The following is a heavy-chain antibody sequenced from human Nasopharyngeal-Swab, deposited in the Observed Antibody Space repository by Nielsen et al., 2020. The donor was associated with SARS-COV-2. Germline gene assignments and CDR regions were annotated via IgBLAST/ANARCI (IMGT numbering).Heavy chain of an antibody. D-gene: IGHD5-18*01. V-gene: IGHV3-30-3*01. J-gene: IGHJ4*02. CDR3: ARAGGGYSYADY. CDR2: ISYDESNK. CDR1: GFTFSSYW. Sequence: GESLKISCAASGFTFSSYWMSWVRQAPGKGLEWVAVISYDESNKYYADSVKGRFTISRDNSKNTLYLQMNSLRAEDTAVYYCARAGGGYSYADYWGQGTLVTVSS.